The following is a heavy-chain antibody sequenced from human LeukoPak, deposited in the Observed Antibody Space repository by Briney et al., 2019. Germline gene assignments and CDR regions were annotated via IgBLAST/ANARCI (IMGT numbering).Heavy chain of an antibody. CDR2: FDPEDGET. Sequence: ASVKVSCKVSGYTLTELSMHWVRQAPGKWLEWMGGFDPEDGETIYAQKFQGRVTMTEDTSTDTAYMELSSLRSEDTAVYYCATADYGDYVYAFDYWGQGTLVTVSS. J-gene: IGHJ4*02. CDR1: GYTLTELS. D-gene: IGHD4-17*01. V-gene: IGHV1-24*01. CDR3: ATADYGDYVYAFDY.